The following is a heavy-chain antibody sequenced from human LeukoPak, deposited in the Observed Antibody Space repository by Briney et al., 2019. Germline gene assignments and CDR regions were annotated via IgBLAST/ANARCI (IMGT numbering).Heavy chain of an antibody. CDR1: GYTFTSYD. CDR3: ARGRPIVVVPAAIPWYFDL. Sequence: ASVKVSCKASGYTFTSYDINWVRQATGQGLEWMGWMNPNSGNTGYAQKFQGRVTMTRNTSISTAYMELSSLRSEDTAVYYCARGRPIVVVPAAIPWYFDLWGRGTLVTVSS. CDR2: MNPNSGNT. V-gene: IGHV1-8*01. J-gene: IGHJ2*01. D-gene: IGHD2-2*01.